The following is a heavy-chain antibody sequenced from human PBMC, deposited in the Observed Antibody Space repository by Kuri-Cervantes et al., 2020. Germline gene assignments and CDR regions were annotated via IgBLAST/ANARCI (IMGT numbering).Heavy chain of an antibody. V-gene: IGHV3-9*01. J-gene: IGHJ3*02. CDR2: ISWNSGSI. D-gene: IGHD3-9*01. CDR1: GFTFDDYA. Sequence: SLKISCSASGFTFDDYAMHWVRQAPGKGLEWVSGISWNSGSIGYADSVKGRFTISRDNAKNSLYLQMNSLRAEDTALYYCARERRDYDILTGYLVARSFDIWGQGTMVTVSS. CDR3: ARERRDYDILTGYLVARSFDI.